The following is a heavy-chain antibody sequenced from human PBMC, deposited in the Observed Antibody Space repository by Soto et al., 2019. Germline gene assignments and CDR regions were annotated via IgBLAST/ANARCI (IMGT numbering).Heavy chain of an antibody. Sequence: EVQLVETGGGLVQPGGSLRLSCAASGFTFRSHWMSWVRQAPGKGLEWVANIRQDGNEEQYLDSVKGRFTLSRDNAKNSLYLQMTGLSVEDTAVYYCAKAEGYSFDIRGQGTMVTVSS. V-gene: IGHV3-7*01. D-gene: IGHD1-1*01. CDR3: AKAEGYSFDI. CDR2: IRQDGNEE. J-gene: IGHJ3*02. CDR1: GFTFRSHW.